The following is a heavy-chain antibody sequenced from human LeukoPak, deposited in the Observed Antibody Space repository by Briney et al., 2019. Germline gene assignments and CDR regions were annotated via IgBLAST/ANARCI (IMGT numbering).Heavy chain of an antibody. J-gene: IGHJ4*02. Sequence: QSGGSLRLSCAASGFTFSSYGMHWVRQAPGKGLEWVAVISYDGSNKYYADSVKGRFTISRDNSKNTLYLQMNSLRAEDTAVYYCARDASWSGYPDYWGQGTLVTVSS. CDR2: ISYDGSNK. V-gene: IGHV3-30*03. CDR3: ARDASWSGYPDY. CDR1: GFTFSSYG. D-gene: IGHD3-3*01.